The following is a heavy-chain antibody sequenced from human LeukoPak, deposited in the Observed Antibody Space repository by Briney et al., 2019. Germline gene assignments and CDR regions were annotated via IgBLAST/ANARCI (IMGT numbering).Heavy chain of an antibody. D-gene: IGHD2-15*01. Sequence: PGGSLRLSCTASGFTLGDYAMSWFRQAPGKGREWVGFIRSKAYGGTTEYAASVKGRFTISRDDSKSIAYLQMNSLKTEDTAVYYCTRAWDIVVVVAATGFDYWGQGALVTVSS. V-gene: IGHV3-49*03. CDR1: GFTLGDYA. J-gene: IGHJ4*02. CDR2: IRSKAYGGTT. CDR3: TRAWDIVVVVAATGFDY.